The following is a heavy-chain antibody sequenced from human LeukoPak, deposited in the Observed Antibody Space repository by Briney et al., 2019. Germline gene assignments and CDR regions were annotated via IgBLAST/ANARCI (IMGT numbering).Heavy chain of an antibody. D-gene: IGHD6-19*01. CDR2: ISSSSSYI. CDR3: ARTPGSSGWYYFDY. V-gene: IGHV3-21*01. J-gene: IGHJ4*03. CDR1: GFTFSSYS. Sequence: GGSLRLSCAASGFTFSSYSMNWVRQAPGKGLEWVSSISSSSSYIYYADSVKGRFTISRDNAKNSLYLQMNSLRAEDTAVYYCARTPGSSGWYYFDYWGQGTTVTVSS.